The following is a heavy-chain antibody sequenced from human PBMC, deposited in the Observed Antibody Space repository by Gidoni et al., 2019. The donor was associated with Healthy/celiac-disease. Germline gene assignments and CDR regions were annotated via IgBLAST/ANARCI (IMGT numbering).Heavy chain of an antibody. V-gene: IGHV3-7*03. CDR1: GLPFSSYW. CDR3: ARDGVAAASGFDY. J-gene: IGHJ4*02. Sequence: EVQLVESGGGLVQPGGSLRTSCAASGLPFSSYWMSWVRQAPGKGLEWVANIKQDGSEKYYVDSVKGRFTISRDNAKNSLYLQMNSLRAEDTAVYYCARDGVAAASGFDYWGQGTLVTVSS. CDR2: IKQDGSEK. D-gene: IGHD2-15*01.